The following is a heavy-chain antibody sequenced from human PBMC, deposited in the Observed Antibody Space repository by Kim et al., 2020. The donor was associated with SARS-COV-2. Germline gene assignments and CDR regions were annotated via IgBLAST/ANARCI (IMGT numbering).Heavy chain of an antibody. D-gene: IGHD1-26*01. CDR3: ARDKGGTSWDDAFDI. Sequence: ASVKVSCKASGYTFTSYGISWVRQAPGQGLEWMGWISAYNGNTNYAQKHQGRVTMTTDTSTSTAYMELRSLRSDDTAVYYCARDKGGTSWDDAFDIWGQGTMVTVSS. CDR1: GYTFTSYG. CDR2: ISAYNGNT. V-gene: IGHV1-18*01. J-gene: IGHJ3*02.